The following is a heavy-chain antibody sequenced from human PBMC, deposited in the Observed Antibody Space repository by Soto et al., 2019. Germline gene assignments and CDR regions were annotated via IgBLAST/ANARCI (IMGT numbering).Heavy chain of an antibody. V-gene: IGHV3-30*09. J-gene: IGHJ3*02. Sequence: QVQLVESGGGVVQPGRSLRISCAASGLTCSNYAMHWVRQAPGKGLEWVAVISYDGSKKYYADSVKGRLAISRDNSKNTLSLQMNSLRAEDTAVYYCTRDYYDSSGYYPGEAFDIWGQGTMVTVSS. CDR3: TRDYYDSSGYYPGEAFDI. D-gene: IGHD3-22*01. CDR1: GLTCSNYA. CDR2: ISYDGSKK.